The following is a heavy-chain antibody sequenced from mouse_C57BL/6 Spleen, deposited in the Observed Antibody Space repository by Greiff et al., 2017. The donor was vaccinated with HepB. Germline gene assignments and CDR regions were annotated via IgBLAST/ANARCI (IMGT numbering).Heavy chain of an antibody. Sequence: QVHVKQSGAELVRPGASVTLSCKASGYTFTDYEMHWVKQTPVHGLEWIGAIDPETGGTAYNQKFKGKAILTADKSSSTAYMELRSLTSEDSAVYYCTRSDYGGGYAMDYWGQGTSVTVSS. CDR1: GYTFTDYE. D-gene: IGHD1-1*01. CDR3: TRSDYGGGYAMDY. CDR2: IDPETGGT. J-gene: IGHJ4*01. V-gene: IGHV1-15*01.